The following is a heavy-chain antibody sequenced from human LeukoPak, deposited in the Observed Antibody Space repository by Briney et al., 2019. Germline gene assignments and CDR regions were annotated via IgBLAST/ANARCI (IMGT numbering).Heavy chain of an antibody. CDR2: IRSKASGGTT. Sequence: GGSLRLSCTASGFTFGDYAMSWFRQAPGKALEWVGFIRSKASGGTTEYAASVKGRFTISRDDSKSIAYLQMNSLKTEDTAVYYCTRGLRGDRAGTFYWGQGTLVTVSS. CDR1: GFTFGDYA. J-gene: IGHJ4*02. D-gene: IGHD6-13*01. V-gene: IGHV3-49*03. CDR3: TRGLRGDRAGTFY.